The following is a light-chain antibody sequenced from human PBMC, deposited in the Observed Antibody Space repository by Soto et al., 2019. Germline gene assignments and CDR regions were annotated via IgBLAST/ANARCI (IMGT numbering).Light chain of an antibody. CDR2: DTS. V-gene: IGKV3-20*01. J-gene: IGKJ1*01. CDR1: QSVSSNF. Sequence: EIVLTQSPGTLSLSPGDRATLSCRASQSVSSNFLAWYQQKPGQAPRLVISDTSDRATGIPDRFSGSGSGTDFTLTIRRLEPEDFAVYYCQQYDTPWTFGQGTKVDIK. CDR3: QQYDTPWT.